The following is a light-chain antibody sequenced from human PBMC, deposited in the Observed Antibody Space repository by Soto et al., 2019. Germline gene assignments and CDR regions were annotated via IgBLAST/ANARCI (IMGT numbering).Light chain of an antibody. Sequence: DIQLTQSPSFLSASVGDRVTITCRASQGLRSDLAWYQQKPGKAPKLLIYAASTLQSGVPSSFSGSGSGTEVTLTISSLQPEDFATYYCQQLNSYPITVGQGTRLEIK. CDR2: AAS. CDR1: QGLRSD. J-gene: IGKJ5*01. V-gene: IGKV1-9*01. CDR3: QQLNSYPIT.